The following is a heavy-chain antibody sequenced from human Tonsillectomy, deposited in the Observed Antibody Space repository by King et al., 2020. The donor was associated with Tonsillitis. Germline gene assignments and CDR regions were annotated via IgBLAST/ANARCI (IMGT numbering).Heavy chain of an antibody. CDR3: ARELRTTGWFDP. Sequence: VQLVESGGGLVQPGGSLRLSCAASGFTFSSYWMHWVRQAPGKGLVWVSRINSDGSSTSYADYVKGRFTISRDNAKNTLYLQMNSLRAEDTAVYYCARELRTTGWFDPWGQGTLVTVSS. D-gene: IGHD4-11*01. J-gene: IGHJ5*02. V-gene: IGHV3-74*01. CDR1: GFTFSSYW. CDR2: INSDGSST.